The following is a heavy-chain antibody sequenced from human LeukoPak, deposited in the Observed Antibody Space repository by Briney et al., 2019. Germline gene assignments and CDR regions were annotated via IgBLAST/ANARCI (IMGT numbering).Heavy chain of an antibody. D-gene: IGHD5-18*01. CDR3: ARGPSGTAMVPFDY. CDR2: IIPIFGTA. V-gene: IGHV1-69*05. J-gene: IGHJ4*02. Sequence: LVKVSCKASGGTFSSYAISWVRQAPGQGLEWMGGIIPIFGTANYAQKFQGRVTITTDESTSTAYMELSSLRSEDTAVYYCARGPSGTAMVPFDYWGQGTLVTVSS. CDR1: GGTFSSYA.